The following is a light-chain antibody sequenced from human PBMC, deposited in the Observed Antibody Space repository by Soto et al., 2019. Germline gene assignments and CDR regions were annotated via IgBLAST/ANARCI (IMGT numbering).Light chain of an antibody. CDR3: NQFSKYLLIT. Sequence: AIQLTQSPSTLSASAGDRVTITCRASQGISSALAWYQQKPGKAPKLLIYDASSLESGVPSRFSGSGSGTDFTLTISSLQPEDFASYYCNQFSKYLLITFGPGTKVDIK. CDR2: DAS. CDR1: QGISSA. J-gene: IGKJ3*01. V-gene: IGKV1D-13*01.